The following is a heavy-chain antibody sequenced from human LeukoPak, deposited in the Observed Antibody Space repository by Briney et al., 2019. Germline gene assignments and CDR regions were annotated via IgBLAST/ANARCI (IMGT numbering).Heavy chain of an antibody. V-gene: IGHV3-48*01. CDR3: ARGGYSYDLDY. CDR2: ISSSSSTI. CDR1: GFTFSSYS. J-gene: IGHJ4*02. Sequence: PGGSLRLSCAASGFTFSSYSMNWVRQAPGKGLEWVSYISSSSSTIYYADSVKGRFTISRDNAKNLLYLQMNSLRAEDTAVYYCARGGYSYDLDYWGQGTLVTVSS. D-gene: IGHD5-18*01.